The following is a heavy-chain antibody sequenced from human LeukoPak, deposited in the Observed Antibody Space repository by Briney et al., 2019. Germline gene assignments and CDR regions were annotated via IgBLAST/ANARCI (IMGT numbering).Heavy chain of an antibody. Sequence: PSETLSLTCTVSGGSISSYYWSWIRQPPGKGLEWIGYIYYSGSTNYNPSLKSRVTISVDTSKNQFSLKLSSVTAADTAVYYCARVKWPGSAAAGTGFDPWGQGTLVTVSS. J-gene: IGHJ5*02. V-gene: IGHV4-59*01. D-gene: IGHD6-13*01. CDR1: GGSISSYY. CDR3: ARVKWPGSAAAGTGFDP. CDR2: IYYSGST.